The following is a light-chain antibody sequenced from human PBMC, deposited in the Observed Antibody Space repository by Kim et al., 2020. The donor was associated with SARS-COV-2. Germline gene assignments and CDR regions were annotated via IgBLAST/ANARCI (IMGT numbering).Light chain of an antibody. CDR3: SAWDDSLNGPE. Sequence: GQRVTISCSGSNSNIGTNAVHWFQQLPGTAPKLLIYSNNQRSSGVPDRFSGSKSGTSASLAIGGLQSEDEADYYCSAWDDSLNGPEFGGGTQLTV. CDR2: SNN. CDR1: NSNIGTNA. V-gene: IGLV1-44*01. J-gene: IGLJ2*01.